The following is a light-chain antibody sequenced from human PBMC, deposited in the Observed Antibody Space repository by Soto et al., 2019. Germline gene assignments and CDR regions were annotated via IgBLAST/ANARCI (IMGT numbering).Light chain of an antibody. Sequence: DLQMTQSPSSLSASVGDRVTITWRASQSIGTYLNWYQQKPGKAPKLLIFVASSLQIGVPSRFRGSGSGADFTLTTRGLQPQDFATYYCQHSYSAHPLTYGGGNK. CDR2: VAS. CDR1: QSIGTY. CDR3: QHSYSAHPLT. J-gene: IGKJ4*01. V-gene: IGKV1-39*01.